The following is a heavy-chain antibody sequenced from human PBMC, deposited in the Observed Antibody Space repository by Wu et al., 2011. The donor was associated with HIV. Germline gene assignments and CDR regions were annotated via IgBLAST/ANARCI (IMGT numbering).Heavy chain of an antibody. D-gene: IGHD3-16*01. CDR1: GATFSSYA. J-gene: IGHJ4*02. V-gene: IGHV1-18*01. CDR3: AREQGDNDYADY. Sequence: QVQLVQSGAEVKKPGSSVKVSCKASGATFSSYAISWVRQAPGQGLEWMGWISPYNGNTNYAQNLQGRVTMTTDTSTSTAYMELRSLRSDDTAMYYCAREQGDNDYADYWGQGTLVTVSS. CDR2: ISPYNGNT.